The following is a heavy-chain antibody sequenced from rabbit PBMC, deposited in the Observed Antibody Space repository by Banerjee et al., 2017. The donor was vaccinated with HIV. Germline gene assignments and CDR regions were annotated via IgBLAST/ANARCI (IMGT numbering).Heavy chain of an antibody. Sequence: QSLEESGGDLVKPEGSLTLTCKASGFSFSNKYVMCWVRQTPGKGLEWIACINTSSGNTVYASCAKGRFTISKTSSTAVTLQMTSLTAADPATYFCARDGASGYNFNLWGPRSLVSVS. CDR2: INTSSGNT. V-gene: IGHV1S40*01. D-gene: IGHD1-1*01. CDR3: ARDGASGYNFNL. J-gene: IGHJ4*01. CDR1: GFSFSNKYV.